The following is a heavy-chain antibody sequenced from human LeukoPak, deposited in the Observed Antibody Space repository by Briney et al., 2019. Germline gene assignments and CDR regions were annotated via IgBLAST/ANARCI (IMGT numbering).Heavy chain of an antibody. J-gene: IGHJ4*02. CDR3: ARGHYDVLTGFHY. CDR2: IYSGGST. CDR1: GFLVSSNY. Sequence: GGSLRLSCAASGFLVSSNYMSWVRQAPGKGLEWVSVIYSGGSTYYADSVKGRFTVSRDNSKNTLYLQMNSLRAEDTAVYYCARGHYDVLTGFHYWGQGTLDTVSS. V-gene: IGHV3-53*01. D-gene: IGHD3-9*01.